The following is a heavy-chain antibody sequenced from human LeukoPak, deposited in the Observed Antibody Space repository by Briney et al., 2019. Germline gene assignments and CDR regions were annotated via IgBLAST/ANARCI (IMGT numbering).Heavy chain of an antibody. CDR1: GFTFSAYE. CDR2: ISGSGGNT. J-gene: IGHJ4*02. D-gene: IGHD1-14*01. CDR3: AKPAKTDYADY. Sequence: GGSLRLSCAASGFTFSAYEMNWVRQAPGKGLEWVSAISGSGGNTYYADSVKGRFTISRDNSKNTLYLQMNSLRAEDTALYYCAKPAKTDYADYWGQGTLVTVSS. V-gene: IGHV3-23*01.